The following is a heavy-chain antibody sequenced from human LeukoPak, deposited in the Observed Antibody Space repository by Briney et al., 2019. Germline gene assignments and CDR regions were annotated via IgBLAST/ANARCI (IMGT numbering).Heavy chain of an antibody. CDR1: GFTVDDYA. V-gene: IGHV3-9*01. Sequence: PGGSLRLSCAASGFTVDDYAMHWVRQAPGKGLEGVSGISWNSGSIDYADSVKGRFTISRDNAKNSLYLQMNSLRAEDTALYYCAKETVGGTRFDAFDIWGQGKMVTVSS. J-gene: IGHJ3*02. CDR3: AKETVGGTRFDAFDI. D-gene: IGHD1-26*01. CDR2: ISWNSGSI.